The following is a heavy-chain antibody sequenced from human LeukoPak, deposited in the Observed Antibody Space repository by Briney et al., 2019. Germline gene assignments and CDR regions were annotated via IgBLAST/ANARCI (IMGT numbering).Heavy chain of an antibody. CDR3: ARADDYGDYPYNWFDP. Sequence: SETLSLTCTVSGGSISSSSYYWGWIRQPPGKGLEWIGSIYYSGSTYYNPSLKSRVTISVDTSKNQFSLKLSSVTAADTAVYYCARADDYGDYPYNWFDPWGQGTLVTVSS. CDR1: GGSISSSSYY. CDR2: IYYSGST. J-gene: IGHJ5*02. D-gene: IGHD4-17*01. V-gene: IGHV4-39*07.